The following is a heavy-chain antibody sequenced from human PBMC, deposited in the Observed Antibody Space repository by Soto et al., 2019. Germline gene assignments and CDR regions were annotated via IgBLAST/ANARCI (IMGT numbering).Heavy chain of an antibody. V-gene: IGHV1-18*04. CDR1: GYTFTSYG. J-gene: IGHJ6*02. D-gene: IGHD6-19*01. Sequence: ASVKVSCKASGYTFTSYGISWVRQAPGQGLERMGWISAYNGNTNYAQKLQGRVTMTTDTSTSTAYMELRSLRSDDTAVYYCARVRIAVAGPTPYYYYGMDVWGQGTTVTVSS. CDR2: ISAYNGNT. CDR3: ARVRIAVAGPTPYYYYGMDV.